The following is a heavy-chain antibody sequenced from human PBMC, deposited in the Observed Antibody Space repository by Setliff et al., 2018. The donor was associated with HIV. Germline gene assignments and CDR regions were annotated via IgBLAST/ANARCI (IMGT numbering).Heavy chain of an antibody. J-gene: IGHJ2*01. D-gene: IGHD2-15*01. V-gene: IGHV4-61*02. CDR1: GGSVSSASYY. Sequence: SETLSLTCTVSGGSVSSASYYWSWIRQPAGKGLEWIGRIYTSGSTNYNPSLKSRVTISVDTSKNQFSLKLSSVTAADTAVYYCARDSCSGDGCPNHYWYFDLWGRGTPVTVSS. CDR3: ARDSCSGDGCPNHYWYFDL. CDR2: IYTSGST.